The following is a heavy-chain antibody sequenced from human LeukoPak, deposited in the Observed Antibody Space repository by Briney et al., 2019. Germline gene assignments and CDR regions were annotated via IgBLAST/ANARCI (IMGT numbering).Heavy chain of an antibody. D-gene: IGHD2-15*01. CDR1: GFTFSSYA. CDR2: ISGSGDST. J-gene: IGHJ4*02. CDR3: AKAGAVVVVVAKFFDY. Sequence: VGAPRDSCVASGFTFSSYAMSWVRQAPGKGLEWVSAISGSGDSTNYADSVKGRFTISRDNSKNTLYLQMNSLRAEDTAVYYCAKAGAVVVVVAKFFDYWGQGTLVTVSS. V-gene: IGHV3-23*01.